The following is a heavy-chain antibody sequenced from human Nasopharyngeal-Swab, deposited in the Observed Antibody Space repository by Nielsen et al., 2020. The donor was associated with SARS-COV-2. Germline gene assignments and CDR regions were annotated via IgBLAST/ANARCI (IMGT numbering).Heavy chain of an antibody. D-gene: IGHD3-16*02. Sequence: GESLKISCAASGFTFSDSAIHWVRQAPGKGLEWVAVISYDGSNKYYADSVKGRFTISRDNSKNTLYLQMNSLRAEDTAVYYCARDHDDYVWGSYRYDAFDIWGQGTMVTVSS. CDR2: ISYDGSNK. J-gene: IGHJ3*02. CDR3: ARDHDDYVWGSYRYDAFDI. CDR1: GFTFSDSA. V-gene: IGHV3-30*04.